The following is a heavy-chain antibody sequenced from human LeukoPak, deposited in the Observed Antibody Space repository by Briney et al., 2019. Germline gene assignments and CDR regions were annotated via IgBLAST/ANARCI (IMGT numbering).Heavy chain of an antibody. D-gene: IGHD3-10*01. CDR3: ARRYGSGKGGWFDP. J-gene: IGHJ5*02. V-gene: IGHV4-4*02. Sequence: PSETLSLTCAVSGGSISSNNWWSWVRQPPGKGLEWIGYIYYSGSTNYNPSLKSRVTISVDTSKNQFSLKLSSVTAADTAVYYCARRYGSGKGGWFDPWGQGTLVTVSS. CDR2: IYYSGST. CDR1: GGSISSNNW.